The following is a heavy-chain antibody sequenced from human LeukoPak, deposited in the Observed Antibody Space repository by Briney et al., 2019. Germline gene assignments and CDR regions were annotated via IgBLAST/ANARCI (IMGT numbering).Heavy chain of an antibody. V-gene: IGHV4-59*01. CDR1: GASISTYY. J-gene: IGHJ4*02. CDR2: IYYSGST. CDR3: AGGWLPDKNDF. D-gene: IGHD5-24*01. Sequence: SETLSLTCTVSGASISTYYWSWLRQPPGKGLEWIGYIYYSGSTNYNPSLKSRVTISVDTSKNQFSLRLNSVTAADTAVYYCAGGWLPDKNDFWGQGTLVTVSA.